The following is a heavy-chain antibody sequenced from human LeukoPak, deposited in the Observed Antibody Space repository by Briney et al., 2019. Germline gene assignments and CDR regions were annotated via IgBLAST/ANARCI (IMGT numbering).Heavy chain of an antibody. CDR2: MSSDSTRS. D-gene: IGHD4-11*01. J-gene: IGHJ4*02. Sequence: PGGSLRLSCEASGFTFSGYWMHWVRQAPGKGLVWVSRMSSDSTRSSHADSVEGRFTISRDNAKKMVYLQMNSLRVEDSAVYYCAAGPSSNGHQLPYWGQGTLVTVS. V-gene: IGHV3-74*01. CDR3: AAGPSSNGHQLPY. CDR1: GFTFSGYW.